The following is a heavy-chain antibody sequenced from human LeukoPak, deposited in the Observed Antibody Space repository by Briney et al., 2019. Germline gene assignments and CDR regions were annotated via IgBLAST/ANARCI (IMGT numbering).Heavy chain of an antibody. D-gene: IGHD5-12*01. CDR1: GFTYTDYS. CDR3: ARDRSGYCAFDI. CDR2: LGRTGEYK. J-gene: IGHJ3*02. V-gene: IGHV3-66*01. Sequence: GGSLRLSCSASGFTYTDYSMSWVRQVPGKGLEWVSGLGRTGEYKYYADSVKGRFTISRDNSKNTLYLQMNSLRAEDTAVYYCARDRSGYCAFDIWGQGTMVTVSS.